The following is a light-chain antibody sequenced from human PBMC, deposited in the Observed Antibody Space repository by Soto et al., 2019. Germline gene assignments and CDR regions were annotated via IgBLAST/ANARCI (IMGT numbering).Light chain of an antibody. V-gene: IGLV2-23*03. CDR1: SSDVGSYNL. CDR3: FSYVGSSTFSYV. Sequence: QSALTQPASVSGSPGQSITISCTGTSSDVGSYNLVSWYQQHPGRAPKLVIYEGSKRPLGVSDRFSGSKSGNTASLTISGLQAEDEADYYCFSYVGSSTFSYVFGTGTKVTVL. CDR2: EGS. J-gene: IGLJ1*01.